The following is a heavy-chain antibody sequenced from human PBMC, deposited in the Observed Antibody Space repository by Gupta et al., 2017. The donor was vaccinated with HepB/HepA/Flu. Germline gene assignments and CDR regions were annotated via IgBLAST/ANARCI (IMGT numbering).Heavy chain of an antibody. CDR3: ARISGTKYYYYYMDV. V-gene: IGHV4-34*01. Sequence: QVQLQQWGAGLLKPSETLSLTCAVYGGSFSGYYWSWIRQPPGKGLEWIGEINHSGSTNYNPSLKSRVTISVDTSKNQVSLKLSSVTAADTAVYYCARISGTKYYYYYMDVWGKGTTVTVSS. CDR1: GGSFSGYY. J-gene: IGHJ6*03. CDR2: INHSGST. D-gene: IGHD1-26*01.